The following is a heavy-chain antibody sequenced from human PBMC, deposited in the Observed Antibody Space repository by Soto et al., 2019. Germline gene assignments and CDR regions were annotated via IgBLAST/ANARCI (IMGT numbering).Heavy chain of an antibody. CDR1: GFTFSSYA. J-gene: IGHJ5*02. CDR3: AKIKGARGYSGYDYGDDNWFDP. CDR2: ISGSGGST. V-gene: IGHV3-23*01. Sequence: GGSLRLSCAASGFTFSSYAMSWVRQAPGKGLEWVSAISGSGGSTYYADSVKGRFPISRDNSKNTLYLQMNSLRAEDTAVYYWAKIKGARGYSGYDYGDDNWFDPWGQGTLVTVSS. D-gene: IGHD5-12*01.